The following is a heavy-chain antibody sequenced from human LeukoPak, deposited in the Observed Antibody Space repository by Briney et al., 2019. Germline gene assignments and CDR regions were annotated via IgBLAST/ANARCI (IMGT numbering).Heavy chain of an antibody. V-gene: IGHV1-18*01. CDR1: GYTFTNYV. J-gene: IGHJ4*02. D-gene: IGHD5-18*01. Sequence: ASVKVSCKASGYTFTNYVISWVRQAPGQGLEWMGWISAYNGNTDYPQHLQGRVTMTTDTSTSTAYMDLRSLRSDDTAVYYCARSPTTMVPYFDYWGQGTLVTVSS. CDR3: ARSPTTMVPYFDY. CDR2: ISAYNGNT.